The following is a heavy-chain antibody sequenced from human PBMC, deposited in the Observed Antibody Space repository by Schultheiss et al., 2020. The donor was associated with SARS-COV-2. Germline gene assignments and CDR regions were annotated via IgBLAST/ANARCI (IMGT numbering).Heavy chain of an antibody. Sequence: SETLSLTCTVSGGSISSYYWSWIRQPPGKGLEWIGYIYYSGSTNYNPSLKSRVTISVDTSKNQFSLKLSSVTAADTAVYYCARTGRSIRGYSYGFDYWGQGTLVTVSS. CDR2: IYYSGST. J-gene: IGHJ4*02. V-gene: IGHV4-59*01. D-gene: IGHD5-18*01. CDR3: ARTGRSIRGYSYGFDY. CDR1: GGSISSYY.